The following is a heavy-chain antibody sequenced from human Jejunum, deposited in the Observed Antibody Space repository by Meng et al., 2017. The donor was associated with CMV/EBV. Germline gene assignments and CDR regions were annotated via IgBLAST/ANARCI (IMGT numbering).Heavy chain of an antibody. CDR2: IYGGGST. CDR3: ARGSNWNWNWFDP. J-gene: IGHJ5*02. CDR1: GFTFNGNF. Sequence: ASGFTFNGNFMNWVRQAPGKGLEWVSVIYGGGSTYYADSVKGRFSISRDSSKNTLFLQMNNLRVEDTAVYYCARGSNWNWNWFDPWGQGTLVTVSS. D-gene: IGHD1-7*01. V-gene: IGHV3-53*01.